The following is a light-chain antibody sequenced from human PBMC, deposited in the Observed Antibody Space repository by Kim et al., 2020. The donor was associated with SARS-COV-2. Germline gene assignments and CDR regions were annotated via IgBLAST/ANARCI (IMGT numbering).Light chain of an antibody. Sequence: EIVLTQSPGTLSLSPGERGTLSCRASQSVSRNYLAWYQQKPGQAPRLLIYGASSRATGIPDRFSGSGSGTDFTLTISGLEPEDFAVYYCQQYNSSPYTFGQGTKVEI. CDR3: QQYNSSPYT. CDR2: GAS. V-gene: IGKV3-20*01. CDR1: QSVSRNY. J-gene: IGKJ2*01.